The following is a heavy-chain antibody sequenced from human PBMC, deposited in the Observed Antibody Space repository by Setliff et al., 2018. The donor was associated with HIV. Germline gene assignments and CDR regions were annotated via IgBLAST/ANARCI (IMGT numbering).Heavy chain of an antibody. CDR1: GGSISSYY. J-gene: IGHJ3*02. V-gene: IGHV4-59*08. D-gene: IGHD3-16*02. CDR2: IYYSGST. Sequence: SETLSLTCTVSGGSISSYYWGWIRQPPGKGLEWIGCIYYSGSTNYNPSLKSRVTISVDTSKNQFSLKLSSVTAADTAVYYCARRSVIPDAFDMWGQGTMVTVSS. CDR3: ARRSVIPDAFDM.